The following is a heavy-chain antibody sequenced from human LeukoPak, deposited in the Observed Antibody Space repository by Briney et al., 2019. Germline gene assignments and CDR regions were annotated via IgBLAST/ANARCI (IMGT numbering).Heavy chain of an antibody. J-gene: IGHJ4*02. CDR1: GGSFSRYY. CDR3: ASLRWLQSTIPDY. CDR2: ISHSGST. V-gene: IGHV4-34*01. D-gene: IGHD5-24*01. Sequence: SETLSLTCAVYGGSFSRYYWSWIRLPPGKGLEWIGEISHSGSTNYNPSLKSRVTISVDTSKNQFSLKLSSVTAADTAVYYCASLRWLQSTIPDYWGQGTLVTVSS.